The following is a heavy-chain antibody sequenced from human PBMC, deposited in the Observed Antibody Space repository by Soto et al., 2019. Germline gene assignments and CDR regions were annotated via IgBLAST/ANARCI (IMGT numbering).Heavy chain of an antibody. Sequence: QVQLVESGGGVVQPGRSLRLSCAASGFTFSSYAMHWVRQAPGKGLEWVAVISYDGSNKYYADSVKGRFTISRDNSKNTLDLQMNSLRAEDTAVYYCARDRTAYSSCCLDYWGQGTLVTVSS. J-gene: IGHJ4*02. D-gene: IGHD6-13*01. CDR1: GFTFSSYA. V-gene: IGHV3-30-3*01. CDR3: ARDRTAYSSCCLDY. CDR2: ISYDGSNK.